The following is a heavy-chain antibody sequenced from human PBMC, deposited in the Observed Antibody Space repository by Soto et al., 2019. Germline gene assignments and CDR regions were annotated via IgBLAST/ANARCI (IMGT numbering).Heavy chain of an antibody. Sequence: ASVKVSCKASGYTFTSYAMHWVRQAPGQRLEWMGWINAGNGNTKYSQKFQGRVTITRDTSASTAYMELSSLRSEDTAVYYCARTVGSYYGMDVWGQGTTVTVSS. J-gene: IGHJ6*02. CDR2: INAGNGNT. CDR1: GYTFTSYA. V-gene: IGHV1-3*01. CDR3: ARTVGSYYGMDV. D-gene: IGHD4-17*01.